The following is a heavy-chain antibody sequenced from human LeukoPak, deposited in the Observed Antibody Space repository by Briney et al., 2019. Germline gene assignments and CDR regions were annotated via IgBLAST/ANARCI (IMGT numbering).Heavy chain of an antibody. V-gene: IGHV3-53*01. CDR1: GFSVSSSY. CDR2: IYSIGTT. CDR3: ARCPSPVYFDL. Sequence: GGSLRLPCAASGFSVSSSYISWVRQAPGKGLEWVSVIYSIGTTYYADSVKGRFTISRDNSKNTLYLQMSNLRADDTAVYYCARCPSPVYFDLWGQGTLVTVSS. J-gene: IGHJ4*02.